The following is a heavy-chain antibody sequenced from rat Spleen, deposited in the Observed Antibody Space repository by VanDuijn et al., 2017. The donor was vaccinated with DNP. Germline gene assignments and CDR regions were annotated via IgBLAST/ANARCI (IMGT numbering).Heavy chain of an antibody. J-gene: IGHJ2*01. CDR2: ISTGDRIT. CDR3: ATQAYSSYFDY. D-gene: IGHD1-2*01. V-gene: IGHV5S13*01. Sequence: EVQLVESGGGLVQPGRSLKLSCTASGFTFTNHGMAWVRQAPTKGLEWVASISTGDRITDYRDSVKGRFTISRDNAQSTLFLQMDSLRSEDTATYYCATQAYSSYFDYWGQGVMVTVSS. CDR1: GFTFTNHG.